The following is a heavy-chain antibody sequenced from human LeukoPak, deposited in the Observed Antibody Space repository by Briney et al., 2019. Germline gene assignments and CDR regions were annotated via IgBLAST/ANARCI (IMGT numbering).Heavy chain of an antibody. CDR3: ARGGSSSYFDY. V-gene: IGHV4-59*11. CDR2: SRYSEST. D-gene: IGHD6-13*01. Sequence: SETLSLTCTVSGASISDHYWNWIRQPPGKGLEWIGYSRYSESTNYNPSLKGRVTISVDTSKNQLSLTVNSVTAADTAVYYCARGGSSSYFDYWGQGTLVTVSS. J-gene: IGHJ4*02. CDR1: GASISDHY.